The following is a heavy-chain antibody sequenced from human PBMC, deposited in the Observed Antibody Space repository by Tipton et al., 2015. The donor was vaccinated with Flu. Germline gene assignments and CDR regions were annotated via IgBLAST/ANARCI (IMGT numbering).Heavy chain of an antibody. J-gene: IGHJ6*02. CDR2: IIPIFGTA. CDR3: ARGGITGTTMHYYYGMDV. V-gene: IGHV1-69*01. Sequence: QLVQSGAEVKQPGSSVKVSCKASGGTFSSYAISWVRQAPGQGLEWMGGIIPIFGTANYAQKFQGRVTITADESTSTAYMELSSLRSEDTAVYYCARGGITGTTMHYYYGMDVWGQGTTVTVPS. D-gene: IGHD1-7*01. CDR1: GGTFSSYA.